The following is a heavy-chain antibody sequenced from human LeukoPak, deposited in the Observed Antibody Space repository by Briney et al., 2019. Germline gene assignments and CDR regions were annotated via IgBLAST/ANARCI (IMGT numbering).Heavy chain of an antibody. CDR3: AVSSGSYSGQFDY. V-gene: IGHV3-23*01. CDR1: GFTFSGFA. D-gene: IGHD1-26*01. Sequence: GGSLRLSCAASGFTFSGFAMNWVRQAPGKGLEWVSGISNGGGMTYYADSVKGRFTVSRDNSNNTLYLQMNSLRADDTAVYYCAVSSGSYSGQFDYWGQGTLVTVSS. CDR2: ISNGGGMT. J-gene: IGHJ4*02.